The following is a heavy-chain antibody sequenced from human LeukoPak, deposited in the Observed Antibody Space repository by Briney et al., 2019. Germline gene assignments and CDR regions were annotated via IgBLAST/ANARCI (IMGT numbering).Heavy chain of an antibody. CDR1: GYTFTSYY. CDR2: INPNSGGT. Sequence: ASVKVSCKASGYTFTSYYMYWVRQAPGQGLEWMGWINPNSGGTNYAQKFQGRVTMTRDTSISTAYMELSRLRSDDTAVYYCARGGFYYYYYMDVWGKGTTVTISS. D-gene: IGHD6-25*01. CDR3: ARGGFYYYYYMDV. J-gene: IGHJ6*03. V-gene: IGHV1-2*02.